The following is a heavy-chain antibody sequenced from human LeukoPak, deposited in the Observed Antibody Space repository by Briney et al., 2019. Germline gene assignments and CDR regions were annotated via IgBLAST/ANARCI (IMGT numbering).Heavy chain of an antibody. V-gene: IGHV5-10-1*01. Sequence: GESLQISCKGSGYSFTSYWISWVRQMPGKGLEWMGRIDPSDSYTNYSPSFQGHVTISADKSISTAYLQWSSLKASDTAMYYCARQIKYYYGSGSSNWFDPWGQGTLVTVSS. D-gene: IGHD3-10*01. CDR2: IDPSDSYT. CDR1: GYSFTSYW. J-gene: IGHJ5*02. CDR3: ARQIKYYYGSGSSNWFDP.